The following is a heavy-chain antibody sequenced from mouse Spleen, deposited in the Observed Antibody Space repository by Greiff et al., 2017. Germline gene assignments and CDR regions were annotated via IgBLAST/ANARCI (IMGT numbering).Heavy chain of an antibody. CDR2: IDPSDSYT. D-gene: IGHD1-1*02. CDR1: GYTFTSYW. V-gene: IGHV1-69*01. J-gene: IGHJ2*01. Sequence: VQLQQPGAELVMPGASVKLSCKASGYTFTSYWMHWVKQRPGQGLEWIGEIDPSDSYTNYNQKFKGKATLTVDKSSSTAYMQLSSLTSEDSAVYYCARGGGSRYWGQGTTLTVSS. CDR3: ARGGGSRY.